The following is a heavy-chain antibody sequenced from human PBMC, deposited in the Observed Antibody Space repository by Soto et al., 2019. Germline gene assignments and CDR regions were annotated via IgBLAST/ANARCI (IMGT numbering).Heavy chain of an antibody. CDR2: ISGTAHAS. CDR1: GFDFSNYG. D-gene: IGHD3-3*02. CDR3: VKDAPQPFSD. J-gene: IGHJ4*02. Sequence: EVQLLESGGGLVQPGGSRRISVAASGFDFSNYGMSGVRQAPGKGLEWVSAISGTAHASYYAASVKGRFTISRDNSKNTLYLHMNSLRVEDTAVYFCVKDAPQPFSDWGQGTLVTVSS. V-gene: IGHV3-23*01.